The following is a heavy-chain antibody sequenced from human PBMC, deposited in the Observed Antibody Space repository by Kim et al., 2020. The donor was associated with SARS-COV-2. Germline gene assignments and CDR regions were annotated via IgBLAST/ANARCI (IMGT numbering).Heavy chain of an antibody. J-gene: IGHJ3*02. V-gene: IGHV3-53*01. CDR3: AGGSTRGDYGGAFDI. Sequence: DSLKCQFTISRENSKKTLDLKMNSLRAEDTAVYYCAGGSTRGDYGGAFDIWGQGTMVTVSS. D-gene: IGHD4-17*01.